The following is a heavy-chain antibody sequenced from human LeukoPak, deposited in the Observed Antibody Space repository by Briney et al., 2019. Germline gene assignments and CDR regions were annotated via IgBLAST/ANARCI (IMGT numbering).Heavy chain of an antibody. CDR2: IYSGGST. CDR3: AIEVRYFDWLLPHYGMDV. V-gene: IGHV3-66*01. CDR1: GFTVSSNY. Sequence: GGSLRLSCAASGFTVSSNYMSWVRQAPGKGLEWVSVIYSGGSTYYADSVKGRFTISRDNSKNTLYLQMNSLRAEDTAVYYCAIEVRYFDWLLPHYGMDVWGQGTTVTVSS. D-gene: IGHD3-9*01. J-gene: IGHJ6*02.